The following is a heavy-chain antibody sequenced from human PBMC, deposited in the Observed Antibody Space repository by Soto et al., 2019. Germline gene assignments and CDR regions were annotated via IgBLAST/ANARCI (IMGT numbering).Heavy chain of an antibody. CDR2: IYYSGTT. CDR1: GGSISSSSYH. Sequence: QLQLQESGPGLVTPSETLSLTCTVSGGSISSSSYHWGGIRQPPGKGLGWIGTIYYSGTTYYNPSLKSRVTISVDTSKNQFSLRLSSVTAADTAVYYCSRRYGDYSFDPWGQGTLVSVSS. D-gene: IGHD4-17*01. CDR3: SRRYGDYSFDP. J-gene: IGHJ5*02. V-gene: IGHV4-39*01.